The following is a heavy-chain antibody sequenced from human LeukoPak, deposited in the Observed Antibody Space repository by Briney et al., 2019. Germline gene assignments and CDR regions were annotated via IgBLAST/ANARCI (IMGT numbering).Heavy chain of an antibody. V-gene: IGHV3-30-3*01. Sequence: PGRSLRLSCAASGFTFSSYAMHWVRQAPGKGLEWVAVISYDGSNKYYADSVKGRFTISRDNSKNTLYLQMNSLRAEDTAVYYCAKAPFYYYYMDVWGKGTTVTVSS. J-gene: IGHJ6*03. CDR2: ISYDGSNK. CDR1: GFTFSSYA. CDR3: AKAPFYYYYMDV.